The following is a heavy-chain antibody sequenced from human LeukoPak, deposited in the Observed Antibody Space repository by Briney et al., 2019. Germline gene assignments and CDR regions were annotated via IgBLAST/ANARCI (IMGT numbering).Heavy chain of an antibody. CDR3: ARLVGATAYYYYGMDV. Sequence: GGSLRLSCAASEFTFSTYSMNWVRQAPGKGLEWVSYISGSSSTIYYADSVKGRFTISRDNAKNSLYLQMNSLRAEDTAVYYCARLVGATAYYYYGMDVWGQGTTVTVSS. J-gene: IGHJ6*02. V-gene: IGHV3-48*04. CDR1: EFTFSTYS. D-gene: IGHD1-26*01. CDR2: ISGSSSTI.